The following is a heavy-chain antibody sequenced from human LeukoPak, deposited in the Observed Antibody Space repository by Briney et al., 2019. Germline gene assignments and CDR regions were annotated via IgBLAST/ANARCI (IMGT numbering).Heavy chain of an antibody. Sequence: GGSLRLSCAASGFTFSSYAMSWVRQAPGKGLEWVSGISGSGSSTYYADSVKGRFTISRDSSKNTLYLQMNSLRAEDTAVYYCAKDADGSRDGYNYVDYWGQGTLVTVSS. V-gene: IGHV3-23*01. CDR2: ISGSGSST. CDR3: AKDADGSRDGYNYVDY. CDR1: GFTFSSYA. J-gene: IGHJ4*02. D-gene: IGHD5-24*01.